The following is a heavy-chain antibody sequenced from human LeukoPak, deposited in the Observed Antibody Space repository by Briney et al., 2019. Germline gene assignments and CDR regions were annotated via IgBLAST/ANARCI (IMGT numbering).Heavy chain of an antibody. CDR2: IYYSGST. D-gene: IGHD6-13*01. Sequence: PSETLSLTCTVSGGSISSSSYYWGWIRQPPGKGLEWIGSIYYSGSTYYNPSLKSRVTISVDTSKNQFSLKLSSVTAADTAVYYCARAPQRSSSWYRTRNYYFDYWGQGTLVTVFS. CDR3: ARAPQRSSSWYRTRNYYFDY. J-gene: IGHJ4*02. CDR1: GGSISSSSYY. V-gene: IGHV4-39*07.